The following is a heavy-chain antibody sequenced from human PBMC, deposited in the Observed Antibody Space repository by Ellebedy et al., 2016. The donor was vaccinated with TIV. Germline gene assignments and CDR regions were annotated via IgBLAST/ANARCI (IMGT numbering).Heavy chain of an antibody. CDR1: GGSISSGDYY. J-gene: IGHJ2*01. D-gene: IGHD2-2*01. V-gene: IGHV4-39*01. CDR3: ARLHCSGTSCLWVFGDWYFDL. CDR2: IYYSGST. Sequence: MPSETLSLTCTVSGGSISSGDYYWGWIRQPPGKGLEWIGTIYYSGSTYYTPYLKSRVTISVDTSKNQFSLRLSSVTAADTAVYYCARLHCSGTSCLWVFGDWYFDLWGRGTLVTISS.